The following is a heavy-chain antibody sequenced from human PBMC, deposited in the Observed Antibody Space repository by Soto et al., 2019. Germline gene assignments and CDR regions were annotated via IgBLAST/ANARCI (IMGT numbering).Heavy chain of an antibody. CDR2: INPNSGNT. CDR3: SGGSCYSGWFDP. Sequence: ASVKVSCKASGYIFTNYDINWVRQATGQGLEYLGWINPNSGNTGYVQKFQGRVTMTRNTSINTAYMELNSLRSEDTAVYYCSGGSCYSGWFDPWGQGTLVTVSS. D-gene: IGHD2-15*01. V-gene: IGHV1-8*01. J-gene: IGHJ5*02. CDR1: GYIFTNYD.